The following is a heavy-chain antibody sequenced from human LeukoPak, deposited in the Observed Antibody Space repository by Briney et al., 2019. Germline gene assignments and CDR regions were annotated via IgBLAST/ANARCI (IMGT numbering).Heavy chain of an antibody. CDR1: GFTFSSYS. V-gene: IGHV3-21*01. D-gene: IGHD6-13*01. CDR2: ISSSSSYI. CDR3: ARLGSSWNFDY. Sequence: GGSLRLSCAASGFTFSSYSMYWVRQAPGKGLEWVSSISSSSSYIYYADSVKGRFTISRDNAKNSLYLQMNSLRAEDTAVYYCARLGSSWNFDYWGQGTLVTVSS. J-gene: IGHJ4*02.